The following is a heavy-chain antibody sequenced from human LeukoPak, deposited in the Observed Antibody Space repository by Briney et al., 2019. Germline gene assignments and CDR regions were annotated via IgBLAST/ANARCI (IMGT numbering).Heavy chain of an antibody. J-gene: IGHJ5*02. CDR1: GLIFSSYA. CDR2: LSGNGVKT. V-gene: IGHV3-23*01. D-gene: IGHD5-18*01. CDR3: AKDDGSYGFDH. Sequence: GGSLRLSCAASGLIFSSYAMNWVRQAPGKGLEWVSALSGNGVKTYYVDAVKGRFTISRDNSKNTLYLQMNSLRAEDTAVYYCAKDDGSYGFDHWGQGTLVTVSS.